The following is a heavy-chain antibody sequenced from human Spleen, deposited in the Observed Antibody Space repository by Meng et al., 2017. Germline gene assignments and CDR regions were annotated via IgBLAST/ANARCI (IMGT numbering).Heavy chain of an antibody. Sequence: QVQLQQWGTGLLKPSETLSLTCAVYGGSFSAYYWSWIRQSPGKGLEWIGSIGHSGITYYTPSLKSRVTVSIDTSKSQFSLKLTSVTAADTAVYYCVRSSGWVRTGFDPWGQGTLVTVSS. CDR2: IGHSGIT. CDR1: GGSFSAYY. V-gene: IGHV4-34*01. D-gene: IGHD6-19*01. J-gene: IGHJ5*02. CDR3: VRSSGWVRTGFDP.